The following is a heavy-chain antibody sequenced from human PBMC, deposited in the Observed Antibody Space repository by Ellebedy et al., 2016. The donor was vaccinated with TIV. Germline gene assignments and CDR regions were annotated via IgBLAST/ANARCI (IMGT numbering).Heavy chain of an antibody. Sequence: SLKISXVASGFTFRSHGIYWVRQAPGKGLEGVAVISSDGSNTYYADSVKGRFTISRDNSKNTLYLQMNSLRTDDMAVYYCAGGGSSGSSDYWGQGTLVTVSS. CDR3: AGGGSSGSSDY. CDR1: GFTFRSHG. CDR2: ISSDGSNT. V-gene: IGHV3-30*03. D-gene: IGHD3-10*01. J-gene: IGHJ4*02.